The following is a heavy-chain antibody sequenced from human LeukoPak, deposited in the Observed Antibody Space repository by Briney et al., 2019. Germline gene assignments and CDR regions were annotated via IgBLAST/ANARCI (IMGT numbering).Heavy chain of an antibody. J-gene: IGHJ6*02. CDR3: AIDYHYFGMDV. CDR1: GYTFNAYY. CDR2: VNPHNGAT. V-gene: IGHV1-2*02. Sequence: ASVKVSCKASGYTFNAYYVHWVRLAPGEGLEWMGWVNPHNGATSYTQKFQGRVTMTGDTSINTAYLELNRLGSDDSAIYYCAIDYHYFGMDVWGQGTTVTVSS.